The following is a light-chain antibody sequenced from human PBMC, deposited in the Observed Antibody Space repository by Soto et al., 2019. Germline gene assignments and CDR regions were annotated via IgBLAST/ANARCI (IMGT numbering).Light chain of an antibody. CDR3: QQYSTYVYT. Sequence: DIQMTQSPSTLSASVGDRVTITCRASESISSWLAWYQQKPGKAPKVLIYDASSLESGVPSRFSGSGSRTEFTLIITSLQPEDFATYYCQQYSTYVYTFGQGTKLEIK. CDR2: DAS. CDR1: ESISSW. J-gene: IGKJ2*01. V-gene: IGKV1-5*01.